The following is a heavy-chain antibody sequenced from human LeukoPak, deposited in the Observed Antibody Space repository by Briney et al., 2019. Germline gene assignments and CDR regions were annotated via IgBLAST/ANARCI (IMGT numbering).Heavy chain of an antibody. CDR1: GFTFSSYS. Sequence: GGSLRLSCAASGFTFSSYSMSWVRQAPGKGLEWVSASGTGGTTYYADSVKGRFTVSRDNSKNTLYLQMNSLRAEDTAVYFCAKRYTSDWYLFDYWGQGTTVTVSS. J-gene: IGHJ4*03. V-gene: IGHV3-23*01. CDR2: SGTGGTT. CDR3: AKRYTSDWYLFDY. D-gene: IGHD6-19*01.